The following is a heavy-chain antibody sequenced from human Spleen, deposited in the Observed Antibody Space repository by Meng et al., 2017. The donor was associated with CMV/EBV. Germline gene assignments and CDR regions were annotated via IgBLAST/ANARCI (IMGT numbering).Heavy chain of an antibody. J-gene: IGHJ4*02. Sequence: GGSLRLSCTVSGASVTSNTHYWGWIRQPPGKGLEWVSYIGSGSNIIKYADSVKGRFTISRDNAKNSLYLQMNNLRAEDTAVYYCVRDRLWAFENWGQGTPVTVS. D-gene: IGHD1-26*01. V-gene: IGHV3-11*06. CDR1: GASVTSNTHY. CDR3: VRDRLWAFEN. CDR2: IGSGSNII.